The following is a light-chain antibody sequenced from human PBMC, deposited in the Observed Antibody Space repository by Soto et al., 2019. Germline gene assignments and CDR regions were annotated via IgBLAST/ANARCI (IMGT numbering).Light chain of an antibody. J-gene: IGKJ1*01. V-gene: IGKV3-11*01. CDR2: DAS. CDR1: QNISSY. Sequence: IGVTRSPATLCLSPGKRATLSCRASQNISSYLIWYQQKPGQAPRLLIYDASNRATGIPARFSGSGSGTDFSLTISSLEPEDFAVYYCQQRSHWPRTFGQGTKVDIK. CDR3: QQRSHWPRT.